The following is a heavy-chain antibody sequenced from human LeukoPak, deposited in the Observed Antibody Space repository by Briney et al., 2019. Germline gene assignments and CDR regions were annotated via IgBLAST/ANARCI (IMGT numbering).Heavy chain of an antibody. V-gene: IGHV3-30-3*01. J-gene: IGHJ4*02. CDR2: ISQEGSDR. CDR1: GLTFSSHA. CDR3: VREPGPGYFDY. D-gene: IGHD6-13*01. Sequence: GGSLRLSCEASGLTFSSHAMHWVRQAPGKGLEWVAVISQEGSDRHYTDSVKGRFTISRDNSRNSLYLEMNSLRVGDTAVYYCVREPGPGYFDYWGRGNLVTVSS.